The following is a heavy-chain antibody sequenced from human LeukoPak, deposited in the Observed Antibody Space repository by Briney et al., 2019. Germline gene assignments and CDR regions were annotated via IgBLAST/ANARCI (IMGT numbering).Heavy chain of an antibody. CDR1: GFTFSNAW. V-gene: IGHV3-15*01. Sequence: GGSLRLSCAASGFTFSNAWMSWVRQAPGKGLEWVGRIKSKTDGGTTDYAAPVKGRFTISRDDSKNTLYLQMNSLKTEDTAVYYCTTAYYDFWSGYFLMDYWGQGTPVTVSS. CDR3: TTAYYDFWSGYFLMDY. CDR2: IKSKTDGGTT. D-gene: IGHD3-3*01. J-gene: IGHJ4*02.